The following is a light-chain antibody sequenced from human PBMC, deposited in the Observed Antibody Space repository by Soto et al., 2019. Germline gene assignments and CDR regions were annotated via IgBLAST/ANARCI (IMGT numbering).Light chain of an antibody. J-gene: IGKJ1*01. Sequence: DIQMTQSPSTLSASVGDRVTITCRASQSIRSWLAWYQQKPGKAPQLLIYDASNLESGVPSRFSGSGSGTEFTLTMSRLQPDDSATYHCQQYDSVSKTFGRGTKVEVK. V-gene: IGKV1-5*01. CDR3: QQYDSVSKT. CDR1: QSIRSW. CDR2: DAS.